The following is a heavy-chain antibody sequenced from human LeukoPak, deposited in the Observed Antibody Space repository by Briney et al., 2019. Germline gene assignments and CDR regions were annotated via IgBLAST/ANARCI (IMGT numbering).Heavy chain of an antibody. CDR3: ARDPYSYYDILTGYIDY. D-gene: IGHD3-9*01. J-gene: IGHJ4*02. CDR1: GYTFTSYG. CDR2: ISAYNGNT. V-gene: IGHV1-18*01. Sequence: GASVKVSCKASGYTFTSYGISWVRQAPGQGLEWMGWISAYNGNTNYAQKLQGRVTMTTDTSTSTAYMELRSLRSDDTDVYYCARDPYSYYDILTGYIDYWGQGTLVTVSS.